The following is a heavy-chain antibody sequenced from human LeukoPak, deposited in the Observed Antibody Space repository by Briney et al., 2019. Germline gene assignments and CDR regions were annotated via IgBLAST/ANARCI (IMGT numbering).Heavy chain of an antibody. CDR2: IKQDGSEK. J-gene: IGHJ6*02. Sequence: PGGSLRLSCAASGFTFSTYWMSWVRQAPGKGLEWVANIKQDGSEKYYVDSVKGRFTISRDNAKNSLYLQMNSLRAEDTAVYYCAKDRHHTTGTTGYYYYYGVDVWGQGTTVTVSS. D-gene: IGHD1-1*01. V-gene: IGHV3-7*01. CDR3: AKDRHHTTGTTGYYYYYGVDV. CDR1: GFTFSTYW.